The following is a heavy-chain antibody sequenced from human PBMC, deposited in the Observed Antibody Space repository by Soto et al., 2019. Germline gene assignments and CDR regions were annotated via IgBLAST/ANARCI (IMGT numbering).Heavy chain of an antibody. V-gene: IGHV4-34*01. CDR2: INHSGST. CDR1: GGSFSGYY. CDR3: ARAYGDYVSGLDAFDI. D-gene: IGHD4-17*01. J-gene: IGHJ3*02. Sequence: SETLSLTCAVYGGSFSGYYWSRIRQPPGKGLEWIGEINHSGSTNYNPSLKSRVTISVDTSKNQFSLKLSSVTAADTAVYYCARAYGDYVSGLDAFDIWGQGTMVTVSS.